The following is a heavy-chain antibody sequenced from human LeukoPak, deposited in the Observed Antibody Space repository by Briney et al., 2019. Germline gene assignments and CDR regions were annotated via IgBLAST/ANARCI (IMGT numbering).Heavy chain of an antibody. CDR1: GHTFTTYY. V-gene: IGHV1-46*01. CDR2: INPSGDGT. D-gene: IGHD3-10*01. Sequence: ASVKVSCKASGHTFTTYYVHLVRQAPGQGLEWMGVINPSGDGTNYPQRFQGRVTLTRDTSTSTVYMELSSLRSEDTAVYYCARAIRHEAGTRSYYDYWGQGTLVTVSS. J-gene: IGHJ4*02. CDR3: ARAIRHEAGTRSYYDY.